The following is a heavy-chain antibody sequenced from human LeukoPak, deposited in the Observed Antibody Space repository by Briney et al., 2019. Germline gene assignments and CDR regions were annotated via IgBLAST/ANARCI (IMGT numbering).Heavy chain of an antibody. CDR3: ARDGKYSSSSGGSYYYYYMDV. D-gene: IGHD6-6*01. J-gene: IGHJ6*03. Sequence: ASVKVSCKASGYTFTSYYMHWVRQAPGQGLGWMGIINPSGGSTSYAQKFQGRVTMTRDTSTSTVYMELSSLRSEDTAVYYCARDGKYSSSSGGSYYYYYMDVWGKGTTVTVSS. V-gene: IGHV1-46*01. CDR1: GYTFTSYY. CDR2: INPSGGST.